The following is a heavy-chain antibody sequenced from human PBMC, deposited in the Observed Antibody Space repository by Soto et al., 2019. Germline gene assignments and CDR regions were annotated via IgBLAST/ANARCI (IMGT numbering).Heavy chain of an antibody. Sequence: QVQLQESGPGLVKPSETLSLTCTVSGGSIDGRNCAWIRQPPGKGLEWLGYVYYDGGSSYNPSVKSRLTLSMDTSKSQFSLPLRSVTAADTAVYYCVSQGIGNLHGLVDVWGRGTTVTVSS. V-gene: IGHV4-59*08. CDR2: VYYDGGS. CDR1: GGSIDGRN. D-gene: IGHD3-10*01. J-gene: IGHJ6*02. CDR3: VSQGIGNLHGLVDV.